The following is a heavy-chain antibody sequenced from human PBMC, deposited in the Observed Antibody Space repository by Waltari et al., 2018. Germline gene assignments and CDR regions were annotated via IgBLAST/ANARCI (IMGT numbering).Heavy chain of an antibody. CDR3: ARDKGSGWFDP. Sequence: QVQLVQSGAEVKKPGASVKVSCKAFGYTFIRYGLSGVRQAPGQGLEWMGWISTASGNTNYGQNFQGRVTMTADTSTSTAYMELRSLKSDDTAVYYCARDKGSGWFDPWGQGTLVTVSS. D-gene: IGHD2-15*01. J-gene: IGHJ5*02. V-gene: IGHV1-18*01. CDR2: ISTASGNT. CDR1: GYTFIRYG.